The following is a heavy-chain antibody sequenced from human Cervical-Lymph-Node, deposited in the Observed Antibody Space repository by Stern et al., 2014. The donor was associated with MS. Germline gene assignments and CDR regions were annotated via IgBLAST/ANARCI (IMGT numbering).Heavy chain of an antibody. Sequence: VQLVQSGAEVKKPGESLKVSCKGSGDSFTNHWIAWVRQTPGKGLECMGVVNPVASIAIYNPAFGAQVTLSAATSTSTAYLQWNSLKASDTALYFCARHRTPRVVVSPTDYWGQGTLVTVSS. CDR2: VNPVASIA. D-gene: IGHD2-21*01. V-gene: IGHV5-51*01. CDR3: ARHRTPRVVVSPTDY. CDR1: GDSFTNHW. J-gene: IGHJ4*02.